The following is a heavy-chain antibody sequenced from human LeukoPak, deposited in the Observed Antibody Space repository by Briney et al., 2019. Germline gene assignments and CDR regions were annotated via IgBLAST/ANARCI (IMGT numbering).Heavy chain of an antibody. V-gene: IGHV1-8*01. Sequence: ASVKVSCKASGYTFTSYDINWVRQATGQGREWMGWMNPNSGNTGYAQKFQGRVTMTRNTAISTAYMELSSLRSEDTAVYYCARRTTYYDFWSGYYTEFSYNWFDPWGQGTLVTVSS. CDR3: ARRTTYYDFWSGYYTEFSYNWFDP. CDR1: GYTFTSYD. CDR2: MNPNSGNT. J-gene: IGHJ5*02. D-gene: IGHD3-3*01.